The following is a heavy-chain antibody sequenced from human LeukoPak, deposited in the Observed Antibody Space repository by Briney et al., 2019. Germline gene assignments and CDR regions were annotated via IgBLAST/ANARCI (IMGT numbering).Heavy chain of an antibody. CDR1: GFTFSSYA. J-gene: IGHJ4*02. D-gene: IGHD1-26*01. Sequence: GGSLRLSCAASGFTFSSYAMSWVRQAPGKGLEWVSAISSSGGSTYYADSVKGRFTISRVNSRNTVYLQMNSLRAEDTAVYYCAKEIGTYYFFDYWGQGTLVTVSS. CDR2: ISSSGGST. V-gene: IGHV3-23*01. CDR3: AKEIGTYYFFDY.